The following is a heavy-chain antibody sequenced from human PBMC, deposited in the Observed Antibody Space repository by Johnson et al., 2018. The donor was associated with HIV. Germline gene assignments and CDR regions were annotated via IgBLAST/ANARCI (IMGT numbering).Heavy chain of an antibody. CDR3: ARAVGFDYGRGDACDI. J-gene: IGHJ3*02. V-gene: IGHV3-20*04. CDR1: GFTFDDYG. Sequence: VQMVESGGGVERPGGSPRLSCATSGFTFDDYGLGWVRKAPGKGSEWVLGTTWTVGSPGFADSVKGRFTLSRDNDKNSLYLQMKSLRAEDTAFYYCARAVGFDYGRGDACDIWGQGTMVTVSS. D-gene: IGHD4-17*01. CDR2: TTWTVGSP.